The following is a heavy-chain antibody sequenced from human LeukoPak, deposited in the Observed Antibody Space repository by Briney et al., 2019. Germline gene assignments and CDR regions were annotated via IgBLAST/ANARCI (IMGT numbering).Heavy chain of an antibody. CDR3: ARGPDIVVVVAAAPGWFDP. J-gene: IGHJ5*02. D-gene: IGHD2-15*01. Sequence: GGSLRLSGAASGFTFSSYEMNWVRQAPGKGLEWGSYISSSGSTIYHADSVKGRFTISRDNAKNSLYLQMNSLRAEDTAVYYCARGPDIVVVVAAAPGWFDPWGQGTLVTVSS. V-gene: IGHV3-48*03. CDR1: GFTFSSYE. CDR2: ISSSGSTI.